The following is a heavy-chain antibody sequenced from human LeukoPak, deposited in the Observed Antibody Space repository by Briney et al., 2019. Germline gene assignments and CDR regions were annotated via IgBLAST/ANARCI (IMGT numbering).Heavy chain of an antibody. J-gene: IGHJ5*02. D-gene: IGHD1-7*01. CDR2: IYYSGST. CDR3: ERRVIRLGNWNYDWFDP. CDR1: GGSISSYY. Sequence: SETLSLTCTVSGGSISSYYWSWIRQPPGKGLEWIGYIYYSGSTNYNPSLKSRVTISVDTSKNQFSLKLSSVTAADTAVYYCERRVIRLGNWNYDWFDPWGQGTLVTVSS. V-gene: IGHV4-59*01.